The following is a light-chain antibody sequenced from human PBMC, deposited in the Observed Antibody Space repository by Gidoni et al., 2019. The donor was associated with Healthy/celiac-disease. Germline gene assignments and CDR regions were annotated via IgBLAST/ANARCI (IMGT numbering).Light chain of an antibody. CDR2: CAS. J-gene: IGKJ4*01. V-gene: IGKV3-15*01. Sequence: EIVMTQSPATLSVSPGERATLSCRASQSVSSNLAWYQQKPGQAPRLLIYCASTRATGIPARFSGSGSGTEFTLTISRLQSEDFAVYYCQQYITGTFGGGTKVEIK. CDR3: QQYITGT. CDR1: QSVSSN.